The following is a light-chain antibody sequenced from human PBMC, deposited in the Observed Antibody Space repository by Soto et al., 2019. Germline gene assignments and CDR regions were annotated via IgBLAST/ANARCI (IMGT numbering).Light chain of an antibody. CDR2: GAS. V-gene: IGKV1-27*01. CDR3: QRYNSAPRR. Sequence: IQIIQTPSSLSASVGDRVTITCRASQGMSHYLAWYQQKPGKPPTRLMSGASTLQSGVPSRFSGSGSGTDFTLTISCLQPEDVAGYYCQRYNSAPRRFCQGRLLE. J-gene: IGKJ5*01. CDR1: QGMSHY.